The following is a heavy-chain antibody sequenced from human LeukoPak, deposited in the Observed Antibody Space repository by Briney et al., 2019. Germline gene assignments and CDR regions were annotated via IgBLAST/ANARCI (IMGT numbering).Heavy chain of an antibody. Sequence: PGGSLRLSGAASGFTFSNYWMHWVRQVPGKGLVWVSRIKNDGSITSYADSVKGRFTISRDNAKNTLYLQMNSLKPEDTAVYYCARNDYLQDWGQGTLVTVPS. CDR3: ARNDYLQD. CDR2: IKNDGSIT. CDR1: GFTFSNYW. J-gene: IGHJ1*01. V-gene: IGHV3-74*01.